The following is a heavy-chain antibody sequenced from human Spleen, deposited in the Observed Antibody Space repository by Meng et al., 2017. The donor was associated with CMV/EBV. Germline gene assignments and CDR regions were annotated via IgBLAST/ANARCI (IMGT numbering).Heavy chain of an antibody. D-gene: IGHD2-21*02. V-gene: IGHV4-4*02. CDR3: ARIERRRILKYCGSDCSTTDY. J-gene: IGHJ4*02. CDR1: GAPISSSNL. CDR2: IYHSGST. Sequence: QVQLQEPGTGLVKPSGPLSLTCAVSGAPISSSNLWTWVRQVPGKGLEWIGEIYHSGSTNYNPSLKSRVTISVDKFKNQFSLKLGSVTAADTAVYYCARIERRRILKYCGSDCSTTDYWGQGTLVTVSS.